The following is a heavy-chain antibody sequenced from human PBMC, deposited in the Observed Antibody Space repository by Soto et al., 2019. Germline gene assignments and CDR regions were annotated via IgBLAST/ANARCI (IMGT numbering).Heavy chain of an antibody. CDR3: AKELKRHYDFDS. CDR1: GFTFSTYA. Sequence: PGGSLRLSCAASGFTFSTYALSWVRQAPGKGLEWVSGLDSSGTDTYYGDFAKGRFTISRDNTNNMLYLQMNSLRAEDTVVYYCAKELKRHYDFDSWGQGTLVTVSS. CDR2: LDSSGTDT. V-gene: IGHV3-23*02. D-gene: IGHD5-12*01. J-gene: IGHJ4*02.